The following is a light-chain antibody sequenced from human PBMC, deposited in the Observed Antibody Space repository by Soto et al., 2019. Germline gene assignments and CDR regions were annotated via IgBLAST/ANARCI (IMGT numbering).Light chain of an antibody. V-gene: IGKV3-20*01. CDR1: QSISSNL. CDR2: GAS. J-gene: IGKJ1*01. CDR3: QAYTTSPAWT. Sequence: EVVLTQSPGTLSLSPGERATLSCRASQSISSNLLAWYQHKPGLGPRLLIYGASTRATGIPDRFSGSGSETDFTLTISRLEPEDVAVYYCQAYTTSPAWTFGQGTKVEIK.